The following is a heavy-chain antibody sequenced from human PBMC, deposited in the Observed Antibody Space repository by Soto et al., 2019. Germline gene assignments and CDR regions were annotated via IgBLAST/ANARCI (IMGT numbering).Heavy chain of an antibody. Sequence: QVQLVQSGAEVKKPGSSVKVSCKASGGNFRSQSISISWVRQAPGQGLEWMGRAIPVLGVANYAQKFQGRVTITADKFTSTVYMELSSLRSEDTAVYFCARARYVAAAGTVETNYYYGMDVWDQGTTATVSS. J-gene: IGHJ6*02. CDR1: GGNFRSQSIS. D-gene: IGHD6-13*01. CDR2: AIPVLGVA. V-gene: IGHV1-69*02. CDR3: ARARYVAAAGTVETNYYYGMDV.